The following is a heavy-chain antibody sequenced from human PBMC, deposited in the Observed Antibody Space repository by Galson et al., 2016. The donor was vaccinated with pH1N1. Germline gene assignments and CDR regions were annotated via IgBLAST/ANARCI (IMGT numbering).Heavy chain of an antibody. J-gene: IGHJ4*02. CDR1: GGTFSSFA. Sequence: SVKVSCKASGGTFSSFAISWVRQVPGQGLEWMGGIIAVVGITNYAQKFQGRVTITADKSTFTAYMELSSLRSEDTAVYYCASGRSSSWYEPFDYWGQGTLVTVSS. V-gene: IGHV1-69*10. CDR3: ASGRSSSWYEPFDY. D-gene: IGHD6-13*01. CDR2: IIAVVGIT.